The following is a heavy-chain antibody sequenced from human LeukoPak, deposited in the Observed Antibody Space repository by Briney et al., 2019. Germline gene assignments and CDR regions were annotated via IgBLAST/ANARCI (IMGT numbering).Heavy chain of an antibody. CDR3: ARHLHSDGSGSYLNWLDP. V-gene: IGHV4-4*09. Sequence: SETLSLTCTVSGGSVSSYYWSWIRQPPGKGLEWIGYIYTSGNTNPNPSLKSRVTISGDTSKNQFSLKLSSVTAADTAVYYCARHLHSDGSGSYLNWLDPWGQGTLVTVSS. CDR2: IYTSGNT. CDR1: GGSVSSYY. D-gene: IGHD3-10*01. J-gene: IGHJ5*02.